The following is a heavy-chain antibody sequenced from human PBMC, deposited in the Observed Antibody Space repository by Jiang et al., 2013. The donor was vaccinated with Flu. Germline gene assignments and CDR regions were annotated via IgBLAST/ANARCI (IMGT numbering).Heavy chain of an antibody. D-gene: IGHD3-22*01. V-gene: IGHV1-69*06. CDR3: ARGPDISAYYYFY. Sequence: GLGPEWMGGIIPIFGRVNYAQKFQGRVTITADKPTSTVYMVLSSLRSEDTAIYYCARGPDISAYYYFYWGQGTLVTVS. CDR2: IIPIFGRV. J-gene: IGHJ4*02.